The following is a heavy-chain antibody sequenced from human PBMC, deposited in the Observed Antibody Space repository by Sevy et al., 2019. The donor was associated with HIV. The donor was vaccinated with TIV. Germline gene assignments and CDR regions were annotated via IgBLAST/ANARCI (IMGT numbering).Heavy chain of an antibody. J-gene: IGHJ4*02. D-gene: IGHD2-8*01. Sequence: GGSLRLSCAASGFTISTYSMNWVRQAPGKGLEWISYINGNSDALYYADSVRGRFTISRDNAQNSLYLQMNSLRDEDTAVYYCARDFVYASDYWGQGTLVTVSS. CDR1: GFTISTYS. V-gene: IGHV3-48*02. CDR2: INGNSDAL. CDR3: ARDFVYASDY.